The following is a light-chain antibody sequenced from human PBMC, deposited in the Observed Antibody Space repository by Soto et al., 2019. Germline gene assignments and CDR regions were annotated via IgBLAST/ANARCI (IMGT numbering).Light chain of an antibody. CDR2: DAS. CDR3: QQISNWPRFT. J-gene: IGKJ3*01. Sequence: EIVLTQSPATLSLSPGERTTLSCRASQSVSSYLAWYQQKPGQAPRLLIYDASNRATGIPARFSGSGSWTDFTHTISSLEPEDFAVYYCQQISNWPRFTFGPGPKVDIK. V-gene: IGKV3-11*01. CDR1: QSVSSY.